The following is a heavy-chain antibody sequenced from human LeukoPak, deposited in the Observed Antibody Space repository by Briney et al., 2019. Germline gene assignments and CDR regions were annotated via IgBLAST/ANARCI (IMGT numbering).Heavy chain of an antibody. CDR1: GYTFTSYY. CDR2: INPSGGST. D-gene: IGHD6-19*01. V-gene: IGHV1-46*01. Sequence: ASVKVSCKASGYTFTSYYIHWVRQAPGQGLEWMGIINPSGGSTTYAQKFQGGVTMTRDTSTSTVYMELSSLRSEDTAVYYCARSSGCIDYWGQGALVTVSS. J-gene: IGHJ4*02. CDR3: ARSSGCIDY.